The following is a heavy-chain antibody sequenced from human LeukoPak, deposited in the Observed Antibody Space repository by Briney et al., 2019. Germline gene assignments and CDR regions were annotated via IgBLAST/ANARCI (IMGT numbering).Heavy chain of an antibody. CDR2: IYSGVST. V-gene: IGHV3-66*01. Sequence: GGSLRLSCAGSGFTVSSNYMNWVRQTPGKGLEWVSVIYSGVSTDYADSVKGRFTISRDHANNSLYLQMNSLRAEDTAVYYCAGVYASGRSRSLFDSWGQGTLVTVSS. CDR1: GFTVSSNY. J-gene: IGHJ4*02. D-gene: IGHD3-10*01. CDR3: AGVYASGRSRSLFDS.